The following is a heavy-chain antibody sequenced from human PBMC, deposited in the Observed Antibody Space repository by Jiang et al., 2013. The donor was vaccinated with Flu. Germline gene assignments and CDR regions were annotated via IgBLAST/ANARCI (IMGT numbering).Heavy chain of an antibody. Sequence: KPSGDPVPHLRCLWLLHQQWLLLGLDPAAPRKGLEWIGSIYHSGSTYYNPSLKSRVTISVDTSKNQFSLKLSSVTAADTAVYYCARSGRGPSGSYVCYFDYWGQGTLVTVSS. J-gene: IGHJ4*02. CDR2: IYHSGST. CDR1: LLHQQWLL. CDR3: ARSGRGPSGSYVCYFDY. V-gene: IGHV4-38-2*01. D-gene: IGHD3-10*01.